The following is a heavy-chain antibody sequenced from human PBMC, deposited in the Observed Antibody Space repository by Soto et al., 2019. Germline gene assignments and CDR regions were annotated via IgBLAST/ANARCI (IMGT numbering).Heavy chain of an antibody. CDR1: GFIFGAYA. CDR2: ISDTVDTT. V-gene: IGHV3-23*01. CDR3: AKAQWLLGGDYFDS. D-gene: IGHD6-19*01. J-gene: IGHJ4*02. Sequence: EVQLLESGGGLVQPGGSLRLSCAASGFIFGAYAMAWVGQAPGKGLEGVSGISDTVDTTYYADSVKGRFTISRDKSKNTLYLQVNSLRVEDTAIYFCAKAQWLLGGDYFDSWGQGTLVTVSS.